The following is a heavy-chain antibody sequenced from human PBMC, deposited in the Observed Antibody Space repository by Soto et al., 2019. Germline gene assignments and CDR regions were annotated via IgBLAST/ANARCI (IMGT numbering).Heavy chain of an antibody. CDR3: ARYSGYDYGGDAFDI. D-gene: IGHD5-12*01. Sequence: QLQLQESGPGLVKPSETLSLTCTVSGGSISSSSYYWGWIRQPPGKGLEWIGSIYYSGSTYYNPSLKSRVTISVDTSKNQFSLKLSSVTAADTAVYYCARYSGYDYGGDAFDIWGQGTMVTVSS. CDR2: IYYSGST. J-gene: IGHJ3*02. CDR1: GGSISSSSYY. V-gene: IGHV4-39*01.